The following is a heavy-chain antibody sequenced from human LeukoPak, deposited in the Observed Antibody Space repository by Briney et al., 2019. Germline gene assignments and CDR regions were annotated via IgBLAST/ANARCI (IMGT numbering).Heavy chain of an antibody. Sequence: GGSLRLSCAASGLTFSNYAMNWVRQAPGKGLEWVSGVSGGGRSTYYADSVKGRFTISRDNSKNTLYLQMNSLRAEDTAVYYCAKKKGPRRDGDPIDCWGQGTLVTVSS. D-gene: IGHD4-17*01. J-gene: IGHJ4*02. V-gene: IGHV3-23*01. CDR1: GLTFSNYA. CDR3: AKKKGPRRDGDPIDC. CDR2: VSGGGRST.